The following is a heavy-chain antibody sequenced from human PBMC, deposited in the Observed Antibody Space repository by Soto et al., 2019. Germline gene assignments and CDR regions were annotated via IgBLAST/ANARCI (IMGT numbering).Heavy chain of an antibody. CDR2: ISAYNGNT. Sequence: AAVKVSCKASGYTFTSYGISWVRQAPGQGLEWMGWISAYNGNTNYAQKLQGRVTMTTDTSTSTADMELGSLRSEDTAVYYCARDVAVPADFDNWGQGTLVTVAS. J-gene: IGHJ4*01. D-gene: IGHD6-19*01. V-gene: IGHV1-18*01. CDR3: ARDVAVPADFDN. CDR1: GYTFTSYG.